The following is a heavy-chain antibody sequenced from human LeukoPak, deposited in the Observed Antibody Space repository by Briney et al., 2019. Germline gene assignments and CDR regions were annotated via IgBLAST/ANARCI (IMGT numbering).Heavy chain of an antibody. CDR3: ASLRGTTRYYYYYMDV. Sequence: SETLSLTCTVSGGSISSSSYYWGWIRQPPGKGLEWIGNIYYSGSTYYNPSLKSRVTISVDTSKNQFSLRLSSVTAADTAVYYCASLRGTTRYYYYYMDVWGKGTTVTVSS. CDR2: IYYSGST. J-gene: IGHJ6*03. V-gene: IGHV4-39*07. CDR1: GGSISSSSYY. D-gene: IGHD1-7*01.